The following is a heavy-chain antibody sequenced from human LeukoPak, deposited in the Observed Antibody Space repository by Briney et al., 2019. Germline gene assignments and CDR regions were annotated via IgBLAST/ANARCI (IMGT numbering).Heavy chain of an antibody. Sequence: GGSLRLSCAASGFTFGSSAMSWVRQAPGKGPEWVSTFSRSGPDTYYADSVKGRSTIFRDNSKNTLYLQMNSLRAEDTAVYYCAKGSFGSWYYFDYWGQGTLVTVSS. CDR2: FSRSGPDT. V-gene: IGHV3-23*01. J-gene: IGHJ4*02. CDR1: GFTFGSSA. D-gene: IGHD6-13*01. CDR3: AKGSFGSWYYFDY.